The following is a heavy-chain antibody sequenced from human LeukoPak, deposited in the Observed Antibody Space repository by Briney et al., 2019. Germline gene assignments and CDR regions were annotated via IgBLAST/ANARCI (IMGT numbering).Heavy chain of an antibody. CDR2: VRKDATEK. V-gene: IGHV3-30*02. CDR3: AKRSGPNSGPFDS. D-gene: IGHD1-1*01. Sequence: GGSLRLSCAASGFIFTEYGMYWVRQAPGKGLEGVAFVRKDATEKKYADSVEGRFTISRDDSENTVYLKMNNLRVDDTAVYYCAKRSGPNSGPFDSWGQGTPVIVSS. CDR1: GFIFTEYG. J-gene: IGHJ4*02.